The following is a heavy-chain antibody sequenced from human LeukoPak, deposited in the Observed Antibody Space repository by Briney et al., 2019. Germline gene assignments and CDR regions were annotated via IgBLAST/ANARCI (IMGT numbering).Heavy chain of an antibody. CDR3: ARGFFDSRGYSSPFDF. CDR2: VHFSGST. J-gene: IGHJ4*02. Sequence: SETLTLTCTVSGDSISNYYWSWVRQPPGKALEWVGYVHFSGSTNYNPSLKSRVTISIDTSNDQFSLKLNSVTAADTAIYYGARGFFDSRGYSSPFDFWGRGTLVTVSS. V-gene: IGHV4-59*08. D-gene: IGHD3-22*01. CDR1: GDSISNYY.